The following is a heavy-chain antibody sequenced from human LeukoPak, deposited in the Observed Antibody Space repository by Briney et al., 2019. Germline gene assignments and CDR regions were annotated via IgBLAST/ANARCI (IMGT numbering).Heavy chain of an antibody. CDR1: GFTFSSYE. V-gene: IGHV3-48*03. J-gene: IGHJ4*02. D-gene: IGHD3-3*01. CDR3: AATYYSFYQNDY. Sequence: GGSLRLSCAASGFTFSSYEMNWVRQAPGKGLEWVSYISSSGSTIYYADSVKGRFTISRDNAKNSLYLQMNSLRAEDTAVYYCAATYYSFYQNDYWGQGTLVTVSS. CDR2: ISSSGSTI.